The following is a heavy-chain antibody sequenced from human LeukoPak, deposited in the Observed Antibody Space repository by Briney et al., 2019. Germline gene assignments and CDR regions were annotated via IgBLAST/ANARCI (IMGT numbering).Heavy chain of an antibody. D-gene: IGHD2-2*01. J-gene: IGHJ3*02. CDR3: ARDVSHYCSSTSCYPWAFDI. V-gene: IGHV3-30*02. Sequence: GGPLRLSCAASGFTFSSYGMHWVRQAPGKGLEWVAFIRYDGSSKYYADSVKGRFTISRDNSKNTLYLQMNSLRAEDTAVYYCARDVSHYCSSTSCYPWAFDIWGQGTMVTVSS. CDR1: GFTFSSYG. CDR2: IRYDGSSK.